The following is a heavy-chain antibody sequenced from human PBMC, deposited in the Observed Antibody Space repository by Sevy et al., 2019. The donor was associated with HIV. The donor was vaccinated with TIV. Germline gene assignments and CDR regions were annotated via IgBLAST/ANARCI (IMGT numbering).Heavy chain of an antibody. J-gene: IGHJ4*02. D-gene: IGHD1-26*01. CDR2: ISYDGNNK. V-gene: IGHV3-30*18. CDR1: GFTFSNHA. CDR3: AKVVGRGKYTIYTYFDY. Sequence: GGSLRLSCAASGFTFSNHAMHWVRQPPGKGLDWVATISYDGNNKYYADSVKGRFTISRDDSKKTLYLQMNSLRADDTAVYYCAKVVGRGKYTIYTYFDYWGQGTLVTVSS.